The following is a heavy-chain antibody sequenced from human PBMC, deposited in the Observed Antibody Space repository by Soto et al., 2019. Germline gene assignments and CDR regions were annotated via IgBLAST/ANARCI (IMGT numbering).Heavy chain of an antibody. D-gene: IGHD3-22*01. V-gene: IGHV4-59*08. CDR3: ARLHLSSGYYPLRDAFDI. J-gene: IGHJ3*02. CDR2: IYYSGST. CDR1: GGSISSYY. Sequence: SETLSLTCTVSGGSISSYYWSWVRQPPGKGLEWIGYIYYSGSTNYNPSLKSRVTISVDTSKNQFSLKLSSVTAADTAVYYCARLHLSSGYYPLRDAFDIWGQGTMVTVS.